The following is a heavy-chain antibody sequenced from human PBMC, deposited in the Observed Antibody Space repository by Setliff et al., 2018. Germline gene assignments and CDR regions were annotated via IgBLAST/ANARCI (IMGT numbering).Heavy chain of an antibody. CDR3: AREDWNGNAFDI. J-gene: IGHJ3*02. D-gene: IGHD1-1*01. CDR1: GGSISTYH. Sequence: PSETLSLTCSVSGGSISTYHWTWIRQPAGKGLEWIGRLYPNGNTNYNPSLKRRVNMSADSSKNNLSLRLKYVTAADTAVYYCAREDWNGNAFDIWGPGTMVTVSS. V-gene: IGHV4-4*07. CDR2: LYPNGNT.